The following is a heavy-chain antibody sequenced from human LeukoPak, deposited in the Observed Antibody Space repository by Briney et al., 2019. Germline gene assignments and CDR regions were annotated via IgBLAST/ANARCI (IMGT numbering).Heavy chain of an antibody. CDR3: ARQALFMVRGLISAFDI. CDR2: ISWNSSSI. V-gene: IGHV3-9*01. J-gene: IGHJ3*02. D-gene: IGHD3-10*01. CDR1: GFTFDDYA. Sequence: GGSLRLSCAASGFTFDDYAMHWVRQAPGKGLEWVSGISWNSSSIGYADSVKGRFTVSRDNAKNSLFLQVDSLRAEDTAVYYCARQALFMVRGLISAFDIWGQGTKVTVSS.